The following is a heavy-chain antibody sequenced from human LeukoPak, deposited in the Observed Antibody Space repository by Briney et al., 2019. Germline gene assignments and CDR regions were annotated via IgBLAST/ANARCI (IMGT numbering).Heavy chain of an antibody. V-gene: IGHV3-30*02. Sequence: GGSLRLPCAASGFIFSTYGMHWVRQAPDKGLEWVAHIRYDGSEKWYADSVQSRFTVSRDDFKNMAYLEMNSLRAEDTAVYYCAKEGKQQLVAPSGYFQHWGQGTLVTVSS. D-gene: IGHD6-13*01. CDR2: IRYDGSEK. CDR1: GFIFSTYG. CDR3: AKEGKQQLVAPSGYFQH. J-gene: IGHJ1*01.